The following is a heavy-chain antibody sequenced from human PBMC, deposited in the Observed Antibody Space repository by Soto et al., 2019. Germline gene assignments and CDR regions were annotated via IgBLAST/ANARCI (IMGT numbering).Heavy chain of an antibody. D-gene: IGHD2-15*01. V-gene: IGHV3-23*01. CDR3: AKDQGSYYYYGMDV. Sequence: GGSLRLSCAASGFTFSSYAMSWVRQATGKGLEWVSAISGSGGSTYYADSVKGRFTISRDNSKNTLYLQMNSLRAEDTAVYYCAKDQGSYYYYGMDVWGQGTTVTVSS. CDR1: GFTFSSYA. CDR2: ISGSGGST. J-gene: IGHJ6*02.